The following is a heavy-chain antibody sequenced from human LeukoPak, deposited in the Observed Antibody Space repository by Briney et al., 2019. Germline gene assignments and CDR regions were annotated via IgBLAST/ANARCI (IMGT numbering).Heavy chain of an antibody. D-gene: IGHD3-22*01. CDR3: AGSGYYHPDAFDI. CDR1: GYSISSGYY. CDR2: IYHSGST. V-gene: IGHV4-38-2*02. Sequence: SETLSLTCTVSGYSISSGYYWGWIRQPPGKGLEWIGTIYHSGSTYYNPSLRSRVTISLDTFKNQFSLRLSSVTAADTAVYFCAGSGYYHPDAFDIWGQGTMVTVSS. J-gene: IGHJ3*02.